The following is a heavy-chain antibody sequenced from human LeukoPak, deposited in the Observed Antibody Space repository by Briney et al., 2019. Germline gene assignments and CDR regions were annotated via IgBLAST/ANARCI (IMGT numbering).Heavy chain of an antibody. CDR1: GYSISSGYY. D-gene: IGHD1-20*01. CDR2: FHHPGTT. Sequence: SETLSLTCAVSGYSISSGYYWGWIRQPPGKGLEWIGTFHHPGTTYYNPSLSSRVTISVDTSKNQFSLGLNSVTAADTAVYFCARDPGYTANWNYFDYWGQGALVTVSS. V-gene: IGHV4-38-2*02. CDR3: ARDPGYTANWNYFDY. J-gene: IGHJ4*02.